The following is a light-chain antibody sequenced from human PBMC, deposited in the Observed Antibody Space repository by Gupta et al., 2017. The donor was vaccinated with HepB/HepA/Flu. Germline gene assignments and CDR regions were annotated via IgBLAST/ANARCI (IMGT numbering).Light chain of an antibody. CDR2: EVT. CDR1: SSDVGGYKY. Sequence: QSALTQPPSASGSPGQSVTISCPGTSSDVGGYKYVSWYQQHPGQAPKLIIYEVTKRPSGVPDRFSGSKSGNTASLTVSGLQTEDEADYYCSSYAGSDLYVVFGGGTKLTVL. J-gene: IGLJ2*01. CDR3: SSYAGSDLYVV. V-gene: IGLV2-8*01.